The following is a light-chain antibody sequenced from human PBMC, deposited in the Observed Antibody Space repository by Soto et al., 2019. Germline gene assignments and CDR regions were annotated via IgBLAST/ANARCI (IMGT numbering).Light chain of an antibody. CDR2: EGS. J-gene: IGLJ2*01. V-gene: IGLV2-23*01. CDR3: STYTTAVA. Sequence: QSALTQPASVSGSPGQSITISCTGASKLVSWYQHHPGKAPNLIIYEGSERPSGVSNRFSGSKSGNTASLTISGLQAEDEADYYCSTYTTAVAFGGGTKLTVL. CDR1: SKL.